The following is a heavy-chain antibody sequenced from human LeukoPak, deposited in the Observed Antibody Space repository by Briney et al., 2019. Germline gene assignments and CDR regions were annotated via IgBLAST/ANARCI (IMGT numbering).Heavy chain of an antibody. Sequence: GASVKVSCKTSGYTFTGFFIHWVRLAPGQGLEWMGWINPKTGGTNYGQKFHGRVTMARDTSVSTVYMELRRLRYDDTAVYYCARGREILVVPLYYYIDVWGRGTTVTVSS. D-gene: IGHD2-2*01. CDR2: INPKTGGT. CDR1: GYTFTGFF. CDR3: ARGREILVVPLYYYIDV. J-gene: IGHJ6*03. V-gene: IGHV1-2*02.